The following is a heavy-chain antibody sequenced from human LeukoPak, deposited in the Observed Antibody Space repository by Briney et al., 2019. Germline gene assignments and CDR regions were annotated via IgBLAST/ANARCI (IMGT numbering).Heavy chain of an antibody. CDR1: GSSISSSNW. J-gene: IGHJ3*02. CDR3: ARGRLAAAKRHAFDI. CDR2: IYHSGST. D-gene: IGHD6-13*01. Sequence: SETLSLTCAVSGSSISSSNWWSWVRQPPGRGLEWIGEIYHSGSTNYNPSLKSRVTISVDKSKNQFSLKLSSVTAADTAVYYCARGRLAAAKRHAFDIWGQGTMVTVSS. V-gene: IGHV4-4*02.